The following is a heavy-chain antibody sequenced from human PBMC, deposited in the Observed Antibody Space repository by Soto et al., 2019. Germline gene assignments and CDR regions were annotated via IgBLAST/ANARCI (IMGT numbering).Heavy chain of an antibody. Sequence: QVQLVQSGAEEKKPGASVKVSCKASGYTFTNYAMHWVRQAPGQRLEWMGWINAGNGNTKYSQKFQGRVTITRDTSASTADIEPSSLRSEDTAVYYCALGFPLWFAPWGQGTLVTVSS. CDR3: ALGFPLWFAP. CDR2: INAGNGNT. CDR1: GYTFTNYA. D-gene: IGHD2-15*01. J-gene: IGHJ5*02. V-gene: IGHV1-3*05.